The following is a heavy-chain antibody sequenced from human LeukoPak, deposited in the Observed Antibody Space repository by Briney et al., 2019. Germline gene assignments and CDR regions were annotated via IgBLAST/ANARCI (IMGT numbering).Heavy chain of an antibody. CDR2: ISGTGGSGST. D-gene: IGHD4-17*01. V-gene: IGHV3-23*01. Sequence: GGSLRLSCAASGFTFSSYAMGWVRQAPGKGLEWVSGISGTGGSGSTYYADSVKGRFTISRDNSKNTLYLQMNSLRAEDTAVYYCAKDHLAYGDSTNLFDYWGQGTLVTVSS. J-gene: IGHJ4*02. CDR1: GFTFSSYA. CDR3: AKDHLAYGDSTNLFDY.